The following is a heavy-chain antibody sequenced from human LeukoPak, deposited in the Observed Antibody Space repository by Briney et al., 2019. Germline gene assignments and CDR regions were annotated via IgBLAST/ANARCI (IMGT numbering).Heavy chain of an antibody. CDR2: IIPIFGTA. J-gene: IGHJ4*02. Sequence: SVKVSCKASGGTFSSYAISWVRQAPGQGLEWMGGIIPIFGTANYAQKFQGRVTITADESTSTAYMELSSLRSEDTVVYYCAGGHDYDILTGAGLAPYWGQGTLVTVSS. D-gene: IGHD3-9*01. CDR1: GGTFSSYA. V-gene: IGHV1-69*01. CDR3: AGGHDYDILTGAGLAPY.